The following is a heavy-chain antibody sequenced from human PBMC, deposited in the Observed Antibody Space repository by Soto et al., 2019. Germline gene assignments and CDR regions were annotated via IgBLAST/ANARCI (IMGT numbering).Heavy chain of an antibody. Sequence: PGGSLRLSCAASGFTFSSYGMPWVRQAPGKGLEWVAAIWDGGSNKYYADSVKGRFTISRDNSKNTLYLQMNSLRAEDTAVYYCAKDRGVYIVVVPAASYYFDYWGQGTLVTVSS. CDR1: GFTFSSYG. J-gene: IGHJ4*02. V-gene: IGHV3-33*06. D-gene: IGHD2-2*01. CDR2: IWDGGSNK. CDR3: AKDRGVYIVVVPAASYYFDY.